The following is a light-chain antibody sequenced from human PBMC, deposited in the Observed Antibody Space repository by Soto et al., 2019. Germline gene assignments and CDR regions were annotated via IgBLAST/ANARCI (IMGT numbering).Light chain of an antibody. CDR3: QQYGSSPGT. CDR2: GAS. Sequence: EIVLTQSPGTLSLSPGERATLSCRASQSVSSYLAWYQQKPGQAPRLLISGASSRATGIPDRFSGSGSGTDCTLTISRLEPEDFAVYYCQQYGSSPGTFGGGTKVEIK. J-gene: IGKJ4*01. CDR1: QSVSSY. V-gene: IGKV3-20*01.